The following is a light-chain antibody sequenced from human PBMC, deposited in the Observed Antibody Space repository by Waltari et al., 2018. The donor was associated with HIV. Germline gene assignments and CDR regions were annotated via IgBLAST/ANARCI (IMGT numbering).Light chain of an antibody. V-gene: IGLV2-14*03. Sequence: QSALTQPASVSGFLGQSINISCTGISTDSRFYQYVSWYQQHPGKIPRLIIFDNNNRPSGVSDHFSGSRSGNSASLTFSGLQSGDEAHYYCASNRLDYTLIFGGGTKLTVL. CDR3: ASNRLDYTLI. CDR2: DNN. CDR1: STDSRFYQY. J-gene: IGLJ2*01.